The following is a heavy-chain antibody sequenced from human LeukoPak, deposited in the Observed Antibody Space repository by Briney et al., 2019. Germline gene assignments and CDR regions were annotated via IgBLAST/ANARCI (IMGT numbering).Heavy chain of an antibody. CDR2: IFTSGST. CDR1: GGSITSDY. J-gene: IGHJ5*02. CDR3: SRGGANDL. V-gene: IGHV4-4*07. Sequence: SETLSLTCTVAGGSITSDYWSWIRQPAGKGLEWIGRIFTSGSTSYNPSLKSRVTMSLDTSKNQFSLKLSSVTAADTAVYFCSRGGANDLWGQGTLVTVSS. D-gene: IGHD4/OR15-4a*01.